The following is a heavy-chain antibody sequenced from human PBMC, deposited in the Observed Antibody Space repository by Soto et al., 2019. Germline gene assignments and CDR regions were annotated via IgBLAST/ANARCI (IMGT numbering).Heavy chain of an antibody. CDR1: GFTFSNFA. CDR3: ATSDWGLSHY. CDR2: ISGSGGTT. V-gene: IGHV3-23*01. D-gene: IGHD3-9*01. Sequence: GGSLRLSCAASGFTFSNFAMNWARQAPGKGPEWVSSISGSGGTTYHADSVKGRFTISRDNSKNTLYLQMNSLRAEDTAVYYCATSDWGLSHYWGQGTLVTVSS. J-gene: IGHJ4*02.